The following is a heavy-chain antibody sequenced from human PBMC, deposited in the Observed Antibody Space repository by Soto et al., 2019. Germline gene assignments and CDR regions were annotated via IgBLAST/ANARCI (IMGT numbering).Heavy chain of an antibody. CDR2: IYYSGST. Sequence: SETLSLTCTVSGGSISSYYWSWIRQPPGKGLEWIGYIYYSGSTNYNPSLKSRVTISVDTSKNQFYLKLSSVTAADTAVYYCARRYGGTFDYWGQGTLVTVSS. V-gene: IGHV4-59*08. CDR3: ARRYGGTFDY. J-gene: IGHJ4*02. CDR1: GGSISSYY. D-gene: IGHD2-15*01.